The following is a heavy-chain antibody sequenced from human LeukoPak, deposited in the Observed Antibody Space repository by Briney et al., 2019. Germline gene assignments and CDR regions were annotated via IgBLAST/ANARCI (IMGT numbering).Heavy chain of an antibody. J-gene: IGHJ4*02. V-gene: IGHV3-30*03. Sequence: GGSLRLSCAASGFTFSSYGMHWVRQAPGKGLEWVAVISYDGSNKYYADSVKGRFTISRDNSKNTLYLQMNSLRAEDTAVYYCARRYGSGSPADYWGQGTLVTVSS. CDR2: ISYDGSNK. CDR1: GFTFSSYG. D-gene: IGHD3-10*01. CDR3: ARRYGSGSPADY.